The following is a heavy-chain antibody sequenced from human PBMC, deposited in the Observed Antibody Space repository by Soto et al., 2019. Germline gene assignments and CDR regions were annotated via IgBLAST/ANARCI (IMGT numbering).Heavy chain of an antibody. J-gene: IGHJ5*02. Sequence: QVQLVQSGAEEKKPGASVKVSCKASGYTFTSYAMHWVRQAPGQRLEWMGWINAGNGNTKYSQKFQGSVTITRDTSASTGYMELSSLRSEDTAVYYCASRGTGSWFDPWGQGTLVTVSS. D-gene: IGHD3-10*01. CDR3: ASRGTGSWFDP. CDR2: INAGNGNT. CDR1: GYTFTSYA. V-gene: IGHV1-3*05.